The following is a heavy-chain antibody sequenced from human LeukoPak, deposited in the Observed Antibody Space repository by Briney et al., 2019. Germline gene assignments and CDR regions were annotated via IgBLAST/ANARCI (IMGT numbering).Heavy chain of an antibody. D-gene: IGHD5-24*01. Sequence: GGSLRLSCAASGFTFSTYGMSWVRQAPGKGLEWVSSISGSGGSTYYADSVKGRFTISRDSSKNTLYLQMNSLRAEDTAVYYCTTRRWAQEMATIPYYFNYWGQGTLVTVSS. J-gene: IGHJ4*02. CDR1: GFTFSTYG. V-gene: IGHV3-23*01. CDR3: TTRRWAQEMATIPYYFNY. CDR2: ISGSGGST.